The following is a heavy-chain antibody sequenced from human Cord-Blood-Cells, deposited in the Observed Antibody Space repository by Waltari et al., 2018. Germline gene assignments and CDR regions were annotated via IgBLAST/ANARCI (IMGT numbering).Heavy chain of an antibody. CDR3: ARGKTSSSWFDY. CDR2: INHSGST. J-gene: IGHJ4*02. CDR1: GGSFSGYY. D-gene: IGHD6-13*01. Sequence: QVQLQQWGAGLLTPSEPLSLTCAVYGGSFSGYYWSWFRPPPGKGLEWIGEINHSGSTNYNPSLKSRVTISVDTSKNQFSLKLSSVTAADTAVYYCARGKTSSSWFDYWGQGTLVTVSS. V-gene: IGHV4-34*01.